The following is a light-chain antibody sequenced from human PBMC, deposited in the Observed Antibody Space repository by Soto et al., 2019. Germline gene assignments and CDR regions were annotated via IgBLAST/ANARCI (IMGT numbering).Light chain of an antibody. Sequence: DIQLTQSPSFLSASIGDSVTITCRASQAIGTYLAWYQQKPGKAPNLLVSAASTLHSGVPSRFSGSGSWTEFTPTITGRQPEDVATYYCQQLHTYLLTFGGGTKVQIK. J-gene: IGKJ4*01. V-gene: IGKV1-9*01. CDR1: QAIGTY. CDR3: QQLHTYLLT. CDR2: AAS.